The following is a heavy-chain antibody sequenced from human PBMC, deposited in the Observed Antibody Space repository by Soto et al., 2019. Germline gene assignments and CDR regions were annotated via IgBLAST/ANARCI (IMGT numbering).Heavy chain of an antibody. CDR2: ISGSGGST. Sequence: PGGSLRLSCAASGFTFSSYAMSWVRQDPGKGLEWVSAISGSGGSTYYADSVKGRFTISRDNSKNTLYLQMNSLRAEDTAVYYCARFSSWYGPLPFDYWGQGTLVTVSS. J-gene: IGHJ4*02. CDR1: GFTFSSYA. D-gene: IGHD6-13*01. CDR3: ARFSSWYGPLPFDY. V-gene: IGHV3-23*01.